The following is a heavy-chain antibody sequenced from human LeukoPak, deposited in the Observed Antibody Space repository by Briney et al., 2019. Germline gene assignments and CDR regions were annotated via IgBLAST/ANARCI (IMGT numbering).Heavy chain of an antibody. D-gene: IGHD6-6*01. CDR1: GFTFNSYN. CDR2: ISSSSSTI. V-gene: IGHV3-48*02. CDR3: ARAYSSSSGRDAFDS. J-gene: IGHJ3*02. Sequence: GGSLRLSCAASGFTFNSYNMNRVRQAPGKGLEWVSYISSSSSTIYYADSVKGRFTISRDSAKTSLFLQMNSLRDEDTAVYYCARAYSSSSGRDAFDSWGLGTLVTVSS.